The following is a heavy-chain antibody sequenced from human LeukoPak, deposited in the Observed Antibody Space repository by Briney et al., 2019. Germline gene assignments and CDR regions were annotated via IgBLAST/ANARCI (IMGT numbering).Heavy chain of an antibody. J-gene: IGHJ4*02. D-gene: IGHD3-10*01. CDR1: GYTFTSYG. V-gene: IGHV1-18*01. CDR3: AREEGSGSYFGEGY. CDR2: ISAYNGNT. Sequence: ASVKVSCKASGYTFTSYGISWVRQAPGQGLEWMGWISAYNGNTNYAQKLQGRVTMPTDTSTSTAYMELRSLRSDDTAVYYCAREEGSGSYFGEGYWGQGTLVTVSS.